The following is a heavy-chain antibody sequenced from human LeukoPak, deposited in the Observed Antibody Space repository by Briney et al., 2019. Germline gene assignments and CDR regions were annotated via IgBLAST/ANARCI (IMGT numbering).Heavy chain of an antibody. J-gene: IGHJ4*02. CDR3: ARKPWIQLWSFFDY. V-gene: IGHV4-34*01. CDR1: GGSFSGYY. D-gene: IGHD5-18*01. Sequence: SETLSLTCVVYGGSFSGYYWSWIRQPPGKGLEWIGEINHSGSTNYNPSLKSRVTISVDTSKNQFSLKLSSVTAADTAVYYCARKPWIQLWSFFDYWGQGTLVTVSS. CDR2: INHSGST.